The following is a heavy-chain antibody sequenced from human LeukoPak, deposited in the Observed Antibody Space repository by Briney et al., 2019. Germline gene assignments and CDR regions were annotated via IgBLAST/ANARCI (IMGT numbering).Heavy chain of an antibody. D-gene: IGHD1-26*01. J-gene: IGHJ5*02. V-gene: IGHV4-31*03. Sequence: SQTLSLTCTVSGGSISSGGYYWSWILQHPGKGLEWIGYIYYSGSTYYNPSLKSRVTISVDTSKNQFSLKLSSVTAADTAVYYCARSRAFNSGAFDPWGQGSLVTVSS. CDR2: IYYSGST. CDR3: ARSRAFNSGAFDP. CDR1: GGSISSGGYY.